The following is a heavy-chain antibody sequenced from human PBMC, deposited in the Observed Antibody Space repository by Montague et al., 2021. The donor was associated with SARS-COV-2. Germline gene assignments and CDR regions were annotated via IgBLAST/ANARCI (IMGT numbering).Heavy chain of an antibody. V-gene: IGHV4-34*01. D-gene: IGHD2-2*01. J-gene: IGHJ6*03. CDR2: INHSGST. CDR1: GGSFSGYY. Sequence: SETLSLTCAVYGGSFSGYYWSWIRQPPGKGLEWIGEINHSGSTNYNPSLKSRANISVDTSKNQFSLKLSSVTAADTAVYYCARARQDVVVPARGIRACYYYDYMDVWGKGTTVTVSS. CDR3: ARARQDVVVPARGIRACYYYDYMDV.